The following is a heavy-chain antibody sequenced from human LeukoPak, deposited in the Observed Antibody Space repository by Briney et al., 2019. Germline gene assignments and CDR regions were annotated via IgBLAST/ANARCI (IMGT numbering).Heavy chain of an antibody. J-gene: IGHJ4*02. CDR2: IYTSGSH. CDR3: ASVSGYSSGWDGH. V-gene: IGHV4-4*07. CDR1: GGSISSYY. D-gene: IGHD6-19*01. Sequence: PSETLSLTCTVSGGSISSYYLSWIRQPARKGLEWIGRIYTSGSHNYNPSLRSRVTMSVDTSKNQSSLKLSTVTPADTAVYYCASVSGYSSGWDGHWRQGTLVTVSS.